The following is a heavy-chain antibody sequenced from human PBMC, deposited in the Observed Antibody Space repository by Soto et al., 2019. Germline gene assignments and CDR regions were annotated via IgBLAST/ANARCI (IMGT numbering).Heavy chain of an antibody. Sequence: PSETLSLTCAVYGGSFSGYYRSWTRQPPGKGLEWIGEINHSGSTNYNPSLKSRVTISVDTSKNQFSLKLSSVTAADTAVYYCARCRGFGVVINFYYYYGMDVWGQGTTVTVSS. V-gene: IGHV4-34*01. CDR1: GGSFSGYY. J-gene: IGHJ6*02. D-gene: IGHD3-3*01. CDR3: ARCRGFGVVINFYYYYGMDV. CDR2: INHSGST.